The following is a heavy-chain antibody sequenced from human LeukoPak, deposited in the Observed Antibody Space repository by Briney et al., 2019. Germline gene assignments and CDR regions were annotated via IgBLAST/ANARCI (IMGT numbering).Heavy chain of an antibody. J-gene: IGHJ4*02. V-gene: IGHV4-59*01. CDR3: ARDDRGTLDY. CDR1: GGSISSYY. CDR2: IYYSGST. Sequence: NPSETLSLTCTVSGGSISSYYWSWIRQPPGKGLEWIGYIYYSGSTNYNPSLKSRVTISVDTSKNQFSLKLSSVTAADTAVYYCARDDRGTLDYWGQGTLVTVSS.